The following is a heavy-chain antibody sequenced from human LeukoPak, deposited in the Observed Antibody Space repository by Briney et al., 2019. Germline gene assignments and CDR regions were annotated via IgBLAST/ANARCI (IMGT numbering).Heavy chain of an antibody. Sequence: GGSLRLSCAASGFTFSSYGMHWVRQAPGKGLEWVAVIWYDGSNKYYADSVKGRFTISRDNSKNTLYLQMNSLRAEDTAVYYCARDLQLVRSPFDYWAREPWSPSPQ. V-gene: IGHV3-33*01. CDR3: ARDLQLVRSPFDY. J-gene: IGHJ4*02. CDR1: GFTFSSYG. D-gene: IGHD6-6*01. CDR2: IWYDGSNK.